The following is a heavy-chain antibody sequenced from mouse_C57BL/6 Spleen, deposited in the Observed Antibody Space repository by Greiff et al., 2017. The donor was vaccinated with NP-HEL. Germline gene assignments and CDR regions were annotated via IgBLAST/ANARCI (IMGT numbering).Heavy chain of an antibody. J-gene: IGHJ3*01. CDR2: IDPEDGDT. D-gene: IGHD3-2*02. CDR3: TTSDSSGTEFAY. CDR1: GFNIKDYY. V-gene: IGHV14-1*01. Sequence: VQLQQSGAELVRPGASVKLSCTASGFNIKDYYMHWVKQRPEQGLEWIGRIDPEDGDTEYAPKFQGKATLPADTSSNTAYLQLSSLTSEDTAVYYCTTSDSSGTEFAYWGQGTLVTVSA.